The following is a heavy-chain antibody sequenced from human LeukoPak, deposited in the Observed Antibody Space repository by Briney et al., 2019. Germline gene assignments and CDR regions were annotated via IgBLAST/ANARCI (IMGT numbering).Heavy chain of an antibody. D-gene: IGHD6-19*01. CDR1: GFTFSSYS. J-gene: IGHJ4*02. CDR2: ISSSSSYI. CDR3: ARVAVAISYFDY. Sequence: PGGFLRLSCAASGFTFSSYSMNWVRQAPGKGLEWVSSISSSSSYIYYADSVKGRFTISRDNAKNSLYLQMNSLRAEDTAVYYCARVAVAISYFDYWGQGTLVTVSS. V-gene: IGHV3-21*01.